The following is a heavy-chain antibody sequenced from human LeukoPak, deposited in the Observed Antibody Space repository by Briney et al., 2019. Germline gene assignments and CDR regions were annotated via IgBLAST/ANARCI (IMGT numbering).Heavy chain of an antibody. D-gene: IGHD6-13*01. V-gene: IGHV5-51*01. Sequence: GESLKISCKGSGYNFPNYWTAWVRQMPGKGLEWMGSIYPSDSDTRYSPSFQGQVTISADKSTTTAYLQWSSLKASDTAIYYCARREPSYSSSWALDYWGQGTLVTVSS. J-gene: IGHJ4*02. CDR2: IYPSDSDT. CDR3: ARREPSYSSSWALDY. CDR1: GYNFPNYW.